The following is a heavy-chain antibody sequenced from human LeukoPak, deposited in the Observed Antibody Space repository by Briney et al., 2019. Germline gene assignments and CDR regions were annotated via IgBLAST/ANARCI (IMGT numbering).Heavy chain of an antibody. D-gene: IGHD6-19*01. CDR2: IKQDGSEK. J-gene: IGHJ4*02. Sequence: GGSLRLSCAASGFTFSSYWMSWVRQAPGKGLEWVANIKQDGSEKYYVDSVKGRFTISRDNAKNSLYLQMNSLRAEDTAGYYCASTLRSSGWYFRYWGQGTLVTVSS. CDR3: ASTLRSSGWYFRY. CDR1: GFTFSSYW. V-gene: IGHV3-7*01.